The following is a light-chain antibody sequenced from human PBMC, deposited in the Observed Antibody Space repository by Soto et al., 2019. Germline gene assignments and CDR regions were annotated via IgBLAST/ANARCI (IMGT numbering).Light chain of an antibody. Sequence: DIQLTQSPSFLSASVGERVTITCRASQGISSSLAWYQQGPGKAPKLLIYAASTLQRGVPSRFSGSGSGTEFTLTISSLQPEDFATYYCQHLHNYLFTFGPGTRVDIK. CDR2: AAS. V-gene: IGKV1-9*01. CDR1: QGISSS. J-gene: IGKJ3*01. CDR3: QHLHNYLFT.